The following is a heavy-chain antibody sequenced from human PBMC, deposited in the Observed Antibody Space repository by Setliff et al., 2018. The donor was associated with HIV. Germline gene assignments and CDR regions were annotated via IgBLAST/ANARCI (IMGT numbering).Heavy chain of an antibody. CDR3: ARYCGGDCYPSAYYMDV. V-gene: IGHV4-31*03. CDR2: IYYSGRT. CDR1: GGSISSGGYY. Sequence: SETLSLTCTVSGGSISSGGYYWSWIRQHPGKGLEWIGYIYYSGRTYYNPSLKSRVTISVDTSEIQFSLKLSSVTAADTAVYYCARYCGGDCYPSAYYMDVWGTGATVTVSS. D-gene: IGHD2-21*01. J-gene: IGHJ6*03.